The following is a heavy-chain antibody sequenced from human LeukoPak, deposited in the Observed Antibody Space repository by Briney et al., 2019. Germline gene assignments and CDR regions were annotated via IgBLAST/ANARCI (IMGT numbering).Heavy chain of an antibody. V-gene: IGHV3-33*01. CDR2: IWYDGTNR. CDR3: ARDRWEYQEIDY. D-gene: IGHD1-26*01. CDR1: GFTFSTYG. Sequence: GGSLRLSCAVSGFTFSTYGMHWVRQAPGKGLEWVAIIWYDGTNRYYADSVKGRFTISRDNSKNTLFLQMKTLRAEDTAVYYCARDRWEYQEIDYWGQGTLVTVSS. J-gene: IGHJ4*02.